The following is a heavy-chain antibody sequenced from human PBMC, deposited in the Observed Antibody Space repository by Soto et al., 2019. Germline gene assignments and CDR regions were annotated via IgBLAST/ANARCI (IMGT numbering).Heavy chain of an antibody. CDR1: GFTFSSYA. CDR2: ISSNGGST. D-gene: IGHD2-2*01. CDR3: ARVAILVPAVYDY. V-gene: IGHV3-64*01. Sequence: EVQLVESGGGLVQPGGSLRLSCAASGFTFSSYAMHWVRQAPGKGLEYVSAISSNGGSTYYANSVKGRFTISRDNSKNTLYLQMGSLRAEDMAVYYCARVAILVPAVYDYWGQGTLVTVSS. J-gene: IGHJ4*02.